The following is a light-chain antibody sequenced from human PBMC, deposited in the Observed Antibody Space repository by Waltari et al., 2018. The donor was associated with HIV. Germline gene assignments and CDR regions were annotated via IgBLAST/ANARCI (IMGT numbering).Light chain of an antibody. CDR2: NNN. J-gene: IGLJ1*01. Sequence: QSVLTQPPSASGTPGQRVTISCSGRRSNIRTKTVSWYQQVPGTAPKLLIYNNNHRPSGVPDRFSGSKSGTSASLAISGLQSEDEADYYCAACDDSLNGYVFGTGTKVTVL. CDR1: RSNIRTKT. CDR3: AACDDSLNGYV. V-gene: IGLV1-44*01.